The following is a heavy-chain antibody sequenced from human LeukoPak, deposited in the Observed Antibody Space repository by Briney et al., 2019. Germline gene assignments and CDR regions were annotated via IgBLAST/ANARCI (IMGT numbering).Heavy chain of an antibody. D-gene: IGHD2-15*01. J-gene: IGHJ4*02. V-gene: IGHV3-11*01. Sequence: PGGSLRLSCAASGFTFSDYYMSWIRQAPGKGLEWVSYISSSGSTIYYADSVKGRFTISRDNAKNSLYLQMNSLRAEDTALYYCAKGGYDCSGGSCYSAYYFDYWGQGTLVTVSS. CDR2: ISSSGSTI. CDR1: GFTFSDYY. CDR3: AKGGYDCSGGSCYSAYYFDY.